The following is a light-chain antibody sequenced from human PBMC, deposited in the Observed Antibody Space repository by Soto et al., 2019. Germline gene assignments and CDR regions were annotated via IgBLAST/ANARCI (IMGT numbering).Light chain of an antibody. Sequence: IHLTQSPSTLSAYEGDRVTITCRASQSVQTWLAWFQQKPVKAPKLLIYKATTLETGVPSRFSGSGSETEFTLTISDLQPDDLGTYYCQQYNNYFTFGQGTKVDNK. J-gene: IGKJ1*01. V-gene: IGKV1-5*03. CDR2: KAT. CDR1: QSVQTW. CDR3: QQYNNYFT.